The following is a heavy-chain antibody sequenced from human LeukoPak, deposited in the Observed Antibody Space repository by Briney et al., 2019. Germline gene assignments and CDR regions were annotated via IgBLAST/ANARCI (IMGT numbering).Heavy chain of an antibody. CDR1: GFTFSSYG. J-gene: IGHJ5*02. Sequence: GGSLRLSCAASGFTFSSYGMHWVRQAPGKGLEWVAVIWYDGSNKYYADSVKGRFTISRDNSKNTLYLQMNSLRAEDTAVYYCARRYCSGGSCYLRPEGNWFDPWGQGTLVTVSS. V-gene: IGHV3-33*01. D-gene: IGHD2-15*01. CDR2: IWYDGSNK. CDR3: ARRYCSGGSCYLRPEGNWFDP.